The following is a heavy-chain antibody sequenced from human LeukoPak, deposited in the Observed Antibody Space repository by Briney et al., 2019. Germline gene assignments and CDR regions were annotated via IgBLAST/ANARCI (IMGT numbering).Heavy chain of an antibody. V-gene: IGHV3-30*10. CDR1: GFTFSDYA. J-gene: IGHJ4*02. CDR3: ARESGVRGSSICDL. CDR2: TSYDGRDK. D-gene: IGHD2-8*02. Sequence: GGSLRLSCAASGFTFSDYAMHWVRQAPAKGLEWVAFTSYDGRDKGYTGSAKGRFTISRDNSKNTLYLQMNSLRAEDTAVYYCARESGVRGSSICDLWGQGTLVTVSS.